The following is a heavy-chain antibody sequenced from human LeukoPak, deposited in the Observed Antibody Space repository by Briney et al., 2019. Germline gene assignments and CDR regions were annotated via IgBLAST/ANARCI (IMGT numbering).Heavy chain of an antibody. CDR2: IRYDGSNK. J-gene: IGHJ4*02. CDR1: GFTFSSYG. CDR3: AIRRRDSSSPDY. Sequence: PGGSLRLSCAASGFTFSSYGMHWVRQAPGKGLEWVAFIRYDGSNKYYADSVKGRFTISRDNSKNTLYLQMNSLRAEDTAVYYCAIRRRDSSSPDYWGQGTLVTVSS. D-gene: IGHD6-13*01. V-gene: IGHV3-30*02.